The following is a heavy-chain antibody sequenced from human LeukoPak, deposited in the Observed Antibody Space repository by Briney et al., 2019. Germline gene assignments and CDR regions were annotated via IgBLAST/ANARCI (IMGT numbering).Heavy chain of an antibody. D-gene: IGHD3-9*01. Sequence: SVKVSCKASGGTFSSYAISWVRQAPGQGLEWVGGINPIFGTANYAEKVQGRVTINGDKAKSTVYMELSILRSEDTAVYYCARGGEGDYDILTGYYTRFDYWGQGTLVTVSS. CDR3: ARGGEGDYDILTGYYTRFDY. V-gene: IGHV1-69*06. J-gene: IGHJ4*02. CDR1: GGTFSSYA. CDR2: INPIFGTA.